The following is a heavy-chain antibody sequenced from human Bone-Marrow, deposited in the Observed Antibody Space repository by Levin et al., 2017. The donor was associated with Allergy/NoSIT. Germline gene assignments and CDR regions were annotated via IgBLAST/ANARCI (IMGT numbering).Heavy chain of an antibody. V-gene: IGHV3-11*01. J-gene: IGHJ4*02. Sequence: PGGSLRLSCAASGFTISDYYMSWIRQAPGKGLEWVSYISSAGSTIVYADSVRGRFTISRDNAKNSLILHISSLRAEDTAVYYCASTSEGSFDWPTLHYWGQGTLVSVSS. CDR2: ISSAGSTI. CDR3: ASTSEGSFDWPTLHY. D-gene: IGHD3-9*01. CDR1: GFTISDYY.